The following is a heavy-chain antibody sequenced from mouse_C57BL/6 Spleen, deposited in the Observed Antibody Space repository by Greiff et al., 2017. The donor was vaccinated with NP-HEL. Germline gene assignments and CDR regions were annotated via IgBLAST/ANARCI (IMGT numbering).Heavy chain of an antibody. V-gene: IGHV1-61*01. CDR2: IYPSDSET. D-gene: IGHD2-1*01. CDR3: ARRYGNFCDV. Sequence: QVQLQQPGAELVRPGSSVKLSCKASGYTFTSYWMDWVKQRPGQGLEWIGNIYPSDSETHYNQKFKDKATLTVDKSSSTAYMQLSSLTSEDSAVYDCARRYGNFCDVWGTGTTVTVSS. CDR1: GYTFTSYW. J-gene: IGHJ1*03.